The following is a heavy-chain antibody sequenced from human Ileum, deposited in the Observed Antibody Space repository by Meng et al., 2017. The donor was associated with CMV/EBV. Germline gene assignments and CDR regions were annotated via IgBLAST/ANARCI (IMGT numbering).Heavy chain of an antibody. CDR3: TRQENYYYGMDV. V-gene: IGHV4-61*01. CDR2: IYYTAST. CDR1: VGSLSGCSYY. J-gene: IGHJ6*02. Sequence: VSVGSLSGCSYYWIWIPQPPGQGLVWIVYIYYTASTNPTPSLRIRVTISVATTKNQFSLKLGSVTAADTSVYYCTRQENYYYGMDVWGQGTTVTVSS.